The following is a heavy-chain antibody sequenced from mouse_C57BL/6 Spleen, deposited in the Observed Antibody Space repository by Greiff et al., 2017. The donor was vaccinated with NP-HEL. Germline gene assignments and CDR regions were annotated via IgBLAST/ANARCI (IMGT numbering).Heavy chain of an antibody. V-gene: IGHV14-1*01. Sequence: VQLQQSGAELVRPGASVKLSCTASGFNIKDYYMHWVKQRPAQGLEWIGRIDPEDGDTEYAPKFQGKATMTADTSSNTAYLQLSSRTSEDTSVYYCTRMGWLLQDYWGQGTTLTVSS. J-gene: IGHJ2*01. CDR2: IDPEDGDT. CDR1: GFNIKDYY. D-gene: IGHD2-3*01. CDR3: TRMGWLLQDY.